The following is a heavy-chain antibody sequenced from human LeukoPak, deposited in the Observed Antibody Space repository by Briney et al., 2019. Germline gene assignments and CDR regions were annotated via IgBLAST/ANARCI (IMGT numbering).Heavy chain of an antibody. D-gene: IGHD2-21*02. J-gene: IGHJ4*02. Sequence: GASVKVSCKASGYTFTGYYMHWVRQAPGQGLEWMGWINPNSGGTNYAPKFQGRVTMTRDTYISTSYMEVSSLRSDDTAVYFCARAVWGDYCGGDCRRFDCWGQGTLVTVSS. CDR1: GYTFTGYY. V-gene: IGHV1-2*02. CDR3: ARAVWGDYCGGDCRRFDC. CDR2: INPNSGGT.